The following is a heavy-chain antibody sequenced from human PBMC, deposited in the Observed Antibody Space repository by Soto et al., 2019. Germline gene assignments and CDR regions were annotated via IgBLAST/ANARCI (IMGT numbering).Heavy chain of an antibody. CDR1: GGSIRSSTYY. Sequence: QLQLQESGPGLVKPSETLSLTCTVSGGSIRSSTYYWGWIRQPPGKGLEWIGSIYYSGSTHYNPXXXXXXXXXXXXXXXXXXXXXXXXXXXXXXXXXXXXXXXXAAADRPLDYWGQGTLVT. D-gene: IGHD6-13*01. CDR3: XXXXXXAAADRPLDY. CDR2: IYYSGST. J-gene: IGHJ4*02. V-gene: IGHV4-39*01.